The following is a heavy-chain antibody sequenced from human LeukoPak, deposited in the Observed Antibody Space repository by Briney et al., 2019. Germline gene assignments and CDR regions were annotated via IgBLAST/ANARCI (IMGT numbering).Heavy chain of an antibody. CDR2: ISYDGSNK. V-gene: IGHV3-30*18. CDR3: AKGRPYCYDSSGYYLNAAFDI. D-gene: IGHD3-22*01. CDR1: GFTFSSYG. Sequence: GGSLRLPCAASGFTFSSYGMHWVRQAPGKGLEWVAVISYDGSNKYYADSVKGRFTISRDNSKNTLYLQMNSLRAEDTAVYYCAKGRPYCYDSSGYYLNAAFDIWGQGTMVTVSS. J-gene: IGHJ3*02.